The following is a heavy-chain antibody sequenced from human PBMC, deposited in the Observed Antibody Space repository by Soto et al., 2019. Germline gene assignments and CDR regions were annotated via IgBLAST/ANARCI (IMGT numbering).Heavy chain of an antibody. CDR3: ARRDCGSGRNCEFGAPAFAY. J-gene: IGHJ4*02. V-gene: IGHV3-23*01. D-gene: IGHD2-21*01. Sequence: GSLRLSCAASGFTFSNYDMSWARQAPGEGLEWVSSVSSSGSSTYYADSVKGRFTISRDNSKNTLYLQMGSLGAADTAVYHCARRDCGSGRNCEFGAPAFAYWGQGSLVTVSS. CDR2: VSSSGSST. CDR1: GFTFSNYD.